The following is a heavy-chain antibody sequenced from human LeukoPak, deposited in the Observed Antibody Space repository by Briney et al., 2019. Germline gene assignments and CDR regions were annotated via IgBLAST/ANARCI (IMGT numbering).Heavy chain of an antibody. J-gene: IGHJ4*02. V-gene: IGHV3-9*01. CDR1: GLTFGDYA. CDR3: AKGEYDSSGYYGGLEY. Sequence: GRSLRLSCAVSGLTFGDYAMHWVRQAPGKGLEWVSGISWNSGSIGYADSVKGRFTISRDNAKNSLYLQMNSLRAEDTALYYCAKGEYDSSGYYGGLEYWGQGTLVTVSS. CDR2: ISWNSGSI. D-gene: IGHD3-22*01.